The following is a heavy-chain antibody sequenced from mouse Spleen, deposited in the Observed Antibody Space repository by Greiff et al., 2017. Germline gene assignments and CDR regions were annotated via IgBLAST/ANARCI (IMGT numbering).Heavy chain of an antibody. J-gene: IGHJ1*01. CDR1: GFTFSSYA. V-gene: IGHV5-9*04. CDR3: ARHHWYFDV. Sequence: EVKLVESGGGLVKRGGSLKLSCAASGFTFSSYAMSWVRQTPEKRLEWVATISSGGGNTYYPDSVKGRFTISRDNAKNTLYLQMSSLKSEDTAMYYCARHHWYFDVWGAGTTVTVSS. CDR2: ISSGGGNT.